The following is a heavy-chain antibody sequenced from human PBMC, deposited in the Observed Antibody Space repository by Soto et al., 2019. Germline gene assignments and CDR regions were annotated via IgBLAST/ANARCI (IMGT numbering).Heavy chain of an antibody. Sequence: EVQLLESGGGLVQPGGSLRVSCAASGFTFSSYAMSWVRQARGKGLEWVSGISGSGTSTYYADSVKGRFTISRDNSKNTLYLQMNSLRAEDTAVYYCAKNDHGDYYYYMDVWGKGTTVTVSS. CDR1: GFTFSSYA. CDR2: ISGSGTST. J-gene: IGHJ6*03. CDR3: AKNDHGDYYYYMDV. V-gene: IGHV3-23*01. D-gene: IGHD4-17*01.